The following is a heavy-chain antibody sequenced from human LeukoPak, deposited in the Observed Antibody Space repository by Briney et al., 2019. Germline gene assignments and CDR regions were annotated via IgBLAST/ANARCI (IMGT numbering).Heavy chain of an antibody. J-gene: IGHJ6*02. CDR3: ARELVVPAVQYYYYYYGMDV. D-gene: IGHD2-2*01. V-gene: IGHV3-23*01. Sequence: PGGSLRLSCAASGFTFSTYGMSWVRQAPGKGPEWISAVAGNGGTTYSADSVKGRFTISRDNAKNSLYLQMNSLRDEDTAVYYCARELVVPAVQYYYYYYGMDVWGQGTTVTVSS. CDR2: VAGNGGTT. CDR1: GFTFSTYG.